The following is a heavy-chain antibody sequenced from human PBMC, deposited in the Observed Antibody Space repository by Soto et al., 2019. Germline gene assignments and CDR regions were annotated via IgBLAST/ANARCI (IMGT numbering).Heavy chain of an antibody. Sequence: QVQLQQWGAGLLKPSETLSLTCAVYGGSFSGYYWSWIRQPPGKGLEWIGEINHSGSTNYNPSLKRRVTISVYTSNTQFSLKLSSVPAADTAVYYCAGGLPHGEARDYWGQGTLVTVSS. CDR1: GGSFSGYY. V-gene: IGHV4-34*01. J-gene: IGHJ4*02. CDR3: AGGLPHGEARDY. D-gene: IGHD3-10*01. CDR2: INHSGST.